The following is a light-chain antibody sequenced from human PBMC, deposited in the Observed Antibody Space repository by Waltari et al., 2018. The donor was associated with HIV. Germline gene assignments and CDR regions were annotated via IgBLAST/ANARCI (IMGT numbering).Light chain of an antibody. V-gene: IGKV3-11*01. Sequence: EIVLTQSPGTLSLSPGERATLSCRASQSIGDHLGWYQQKPGQAPRLLIYEASNRATGIPARFIGGGSGTDFTLNISSLEPEDFAVYYCQHRHNWPPLTFGGGTKVEIK. CDR3: QHRHNWPPLT. CDR1: QSIGDH. CDR2: EAS. J-gene: IGKJ4*01.